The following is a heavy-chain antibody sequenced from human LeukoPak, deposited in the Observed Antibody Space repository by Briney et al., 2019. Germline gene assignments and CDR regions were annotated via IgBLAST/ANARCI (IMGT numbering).Heavy chain of an antibody. V-gene: IGHV1-24*01. Sequence: ASVKVSCKVSGYTLTELSMHWVRQAPGKGLEWMGGFDPEDGETIYAQKFQGRVTMTEDTSTDTAYMELSSLRSEDTAVYYCATAGGFFSGWSLFFDYWGQGTLVTVSS. CDR3: ATAGGFFSGWSLFFDY. CDR1: GYTLTELS. CDR2: FDPEDGET. J-gene: IGHJ4*02. D-gene: IGHD6-19*01.